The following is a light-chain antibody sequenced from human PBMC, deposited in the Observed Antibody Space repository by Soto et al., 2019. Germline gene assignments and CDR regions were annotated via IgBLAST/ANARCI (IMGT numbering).Light chain of an antibody. V-gene: IGLV2-14*01. Sequence: ALTQPASVSGSPGQSITISCTGSSSDVGGYNYVSWYQQHPGKAPKLMIYEVSNRPSGISNRFSGSKSGNTASLTLSGLQAEDEADYYCSSYTSSSTLVFGGGTKVTVL. CDR2: EVS. CDR3: SSYTSSSTLV. CDR1: SSDVGGYNY. J-gene: IGLJ2*01.